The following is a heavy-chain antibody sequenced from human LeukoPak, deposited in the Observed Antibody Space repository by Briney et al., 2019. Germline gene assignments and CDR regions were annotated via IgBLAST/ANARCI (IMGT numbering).Heavy chain of an antibody. CDR1: GGSISSSSYY. J-gene: IGHJ4*02. CDR3: AIQSRYSGSYRLDY. V-gene: IGHV4-39*01. Sequence: SETLSLTCTVSGGSISSSSYYWGWLRQPPGKGREWVGSIYYSGSTYYNPSLKSRVTLSLDTSKNQFSLNLSSVTAADTGVYYCAIQSRYSGSYRLDYWGQGTLVTVSS. D-gene: IGHD1-26*01. CDR2: IYYSGST.